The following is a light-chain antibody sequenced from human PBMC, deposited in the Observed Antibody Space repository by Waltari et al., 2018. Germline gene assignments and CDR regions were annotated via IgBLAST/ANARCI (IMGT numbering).Light chain of an antibody. CDR2: DVS. CDR3: CSYAGSYTLV. CDR1: SSDVGGYNY. Sequence: QSALTQPRSVSGSPGQSVTISCTGTSSDVGGYNYVSWYQQHPGKAPKLMIYDVSKRPSWVPDRFSGSKSGNTASLTISGLQADDEADYYCCSYAGSYTLVFGGGTKLTVL. V-gene: IGLV2-11*01. J-gene: IGLJ3*02.